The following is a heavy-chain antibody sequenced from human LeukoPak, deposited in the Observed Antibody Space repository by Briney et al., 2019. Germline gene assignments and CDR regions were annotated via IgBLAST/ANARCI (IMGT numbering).Heavy chain of an antibody. CDR1: GFTFSSYW. CDR3: ARYCSSTSCYAFDY. J-gene: IGHJ4*02. D-gene: IGHD2-2*01. CDR2: INSDGSST. Sequence: GGSLGLSCAASGFTFSSYWMHWVRQAPGKGLVWVSRINSDGSSTSYADSVKGRFTISRDNAKNTLYLQMNSLRAEDTAVYYCARYCSSTSCYAFDYWGQGTLVTVSS. V-gene: IGHV3-74*01.